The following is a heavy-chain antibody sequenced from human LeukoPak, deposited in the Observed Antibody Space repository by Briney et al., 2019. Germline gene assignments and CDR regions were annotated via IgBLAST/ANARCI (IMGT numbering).Heavy chain of an antibody. V-gene: IGHV4-39*07. CDR2: IYYSGST. CDR1: GGSTSSSSYN. Sequence: SETLSLTCTVSGGSTSSSSYNWGWIRQPPGKGLEWIASIYYSGSTNYNPSLKSRVTISVDTSKNQFSLKLSSVTAADTAVYYCARAKAFDIWGQGTVVTVSS. J-gene: IGHJ3*02. CDR3: ARAKAFDI.